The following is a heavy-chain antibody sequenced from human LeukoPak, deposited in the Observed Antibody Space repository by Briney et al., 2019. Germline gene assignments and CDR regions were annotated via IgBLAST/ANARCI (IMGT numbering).Heavy chain of an antibody. CDR1: GFTFSSYW. J-gene: IGHJ6*02. CDR3: ARGNAMGV. V-gene: IGHV3-7*01. Sequence: GGSLRLSCAASGFTFSSYWMTWVRQAPGKGLEWVANINQDGSERYYVDSVKGRFTISRDNAKNSLSLQMDSLRAEDTALYYCARGNAMGVWGQGTTVTASS. CDR2: INQDGSER.